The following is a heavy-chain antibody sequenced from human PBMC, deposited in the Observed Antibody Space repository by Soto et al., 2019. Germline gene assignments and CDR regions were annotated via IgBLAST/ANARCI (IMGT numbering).Heavy chain of an antibody. CDR1: GFTVSSNY. Sequence: EVQLVESGGGLVQPGGSLRLSCVASGFTVSSNYVTWVRQAPGKGLEWVSVIYSGGSTYYADSLKGSFIVSRDNTKNTVYLQMNSLSADDTAVYYCARIPGGHCDSGWGQGRMVTVSS. CDR3: ARIPGGHCDSG. V-gene: IGHV3-66*01. J-gene: IGHJ3*01. D-gene: IGHD3-10*01. CDR2: IYSGGST.